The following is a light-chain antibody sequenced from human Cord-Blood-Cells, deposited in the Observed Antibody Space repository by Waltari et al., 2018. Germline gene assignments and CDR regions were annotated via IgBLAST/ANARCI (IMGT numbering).Light chain of an antibody. V-gene: IGKV3-15*01. CDR2: GAS. Sequence: EIVMTQSPATLSASPGERATLSRRASQSVSSNFTWYQQKPGQAPRLLIYGASTRATGIPARFSGSGSGTEFTLTISSLQSEDFAVYYCQQYNNWLTFGGGTKVEIK. CDR3: QQYNNWLT. CDR1: QSVSSN. J-gene: IGKJ4*01.